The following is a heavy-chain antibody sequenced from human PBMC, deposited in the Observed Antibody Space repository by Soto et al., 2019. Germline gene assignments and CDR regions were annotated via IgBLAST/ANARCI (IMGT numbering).Heavy chain of an antibody. CDR1: GFSFSSHD. V-gene: IGHV3-13*01. CDR3: VRLNADAYDV. Sequence: EVQLLESGGDLVQPGGSLRLSCAASGFSFSSHDMHWVRQPQGKGLEWVSGITTGGNAYCADSVKGRFSISRENAKKLFYLQTSSLRAEDTAMYYCVRLNADAYDVWGQGTMVTVSS. CDR2: ITTGGNA. J-gene: IGHJ3*01.